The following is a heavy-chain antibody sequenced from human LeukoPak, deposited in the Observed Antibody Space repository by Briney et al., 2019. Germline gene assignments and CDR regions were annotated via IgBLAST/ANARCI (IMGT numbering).Heavy chain of an antibody. CDR2: INHSGTT. D-gene: IGHD1-1*01. J-gene: IGHJ5*02. Sequence: PSETLSLTCAVHGGSLSGFYWSWIRQPPGKGLEWIGEINHSGTTNYNPSLKSRVTISVDTSKNQVSLDLASVTAADTAVYYCARASSFDKTTRWNPAYFGPWGPGSLVTVSS. CDR1: GGSLSGFY. V-gene: IGHV4-34*01. CDR3: ARASSFDKTTRWNPAYFGP.